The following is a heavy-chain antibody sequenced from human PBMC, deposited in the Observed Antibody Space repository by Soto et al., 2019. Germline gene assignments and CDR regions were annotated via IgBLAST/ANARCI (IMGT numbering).Heavy chain of an antibody. D-gene: IGHD3-10*01. CDR3: ARADRSGSGTYYFDY. CDR2: MNPNTGNT. CDR1: GYTFTSYG. V-gene: IGHV1-8*01. Sequence: ASVKVSCKASGYTFTSYGVNWVRQAAGQGLEWMGWMNPNTGNTGYAQKFQGRVTLTRDTSLSTAYLELSSLTSEDTAVYYCARADRSGSGTYYFDYWGQGTLVTVSS. J-gene: IGHJ4*02.